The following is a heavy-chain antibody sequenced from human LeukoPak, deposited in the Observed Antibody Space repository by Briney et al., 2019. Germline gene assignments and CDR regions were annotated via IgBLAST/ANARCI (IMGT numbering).Heavy chain of an antibody. Sequence: PSETLSLTCTVSGGSISSYYWSWIRQPPGKGLEWIGYIYYSGSTNYNPSLKSRVTISVDTSKNQFSLKLSSVTAADTAVYYCASSFLYDSRFDYWGQGTLVTVSS. D-gene: IGHD2-8*01. CDR1: GGSISSYY. J-gene: IGHJ4*02. CDR2: IYYSGST. CDR3: ASSFLYDSRFDY. V-gene: IGHV4-59*01.